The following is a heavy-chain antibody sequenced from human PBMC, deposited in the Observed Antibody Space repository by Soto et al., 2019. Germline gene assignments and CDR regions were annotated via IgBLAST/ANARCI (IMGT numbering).Heavy chain of an antibody. CDR3: AKGDNLGPKTGYAFDP. V-gene: IGHV6-1*01. J-gene: IGHJ5*02. CDR1: GDSVSSNTAS. D-gene: IGHD5-12*01. CDR2: TYFRSKWYN. Sequence: PXQTLSLTSAISGDSVSSNTASCNLIRHSPSRGLEWLGRTYFRSKWYNDYAVSVKSRIIINPDTSNNQFSLQLNSVTPEDTAVYFCAKGDNLGPKTGYAFDPWGQGIMVTV.